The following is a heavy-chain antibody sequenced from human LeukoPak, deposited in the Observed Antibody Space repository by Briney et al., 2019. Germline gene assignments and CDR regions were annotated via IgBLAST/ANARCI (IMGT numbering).Heavy chain of an antibody. J-gene: IGHJ4*02. CDR2: ISYTGST. V-gene: IGHV4-59*08. CDR3: ARVIGYCSSTSCFGYFDY. CDR1: GGSISRYY. D-gene: IGHD2-2*01. Sequence: TSQTLSLTCTVSGGSISRYYWSWVRQPPGKGLEWVGDISYTGSTNYNPSLKSPVTTSVDTSKHQLSLKLSSVTAADTAVYYCARVIGYCSSTSCFGYFDYCGQGTLVAVSS.